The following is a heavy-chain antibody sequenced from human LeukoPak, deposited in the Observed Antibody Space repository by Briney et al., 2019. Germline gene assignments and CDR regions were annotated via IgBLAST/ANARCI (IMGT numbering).Heavy chain of an antibody. CDR1: GGSISGYY. V-gene: IGHV4-59*01. CDR2: IYYSGST. D-gene: IGHD1-26*01. Sequence: SETLSLTCTVSGGSISGYYWSWIRQPPGKGLEWIGYIYYSGSTNYNPSLKSRVTISVDTSKNQFSLKLSSVTAADTAVYYCARGREWEPEVSDYWGQGTLVTVSS. J-gene: IGHJ4*02. CDR3: ARGREWEPEVSDY.